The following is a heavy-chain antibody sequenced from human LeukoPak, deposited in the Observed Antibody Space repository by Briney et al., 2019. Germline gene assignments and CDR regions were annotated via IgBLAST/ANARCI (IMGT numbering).Heavy chain of an antibody. Sequence: SETLSLTCTVSGGSISSYYWSWIRQPPGKGLEWIGYIYYSGSTNYNPSLKSRVTISVDTSKNQFSLKLSSVAAADTAVYYCARLALWFGNYYFDYWGQGTLVTVSS. D-gene: IGHD3-10*01. J-gene: IGHJ4*02. CDR1: GGSISSYY. V-gene: IGHV4-59*08. CDR2: IYYSGST. CDR3: ARLALWFGNYYFDY.